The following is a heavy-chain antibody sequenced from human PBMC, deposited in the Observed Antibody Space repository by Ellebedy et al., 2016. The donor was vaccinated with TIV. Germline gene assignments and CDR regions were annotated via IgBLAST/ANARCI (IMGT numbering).Heavy chain of an antibody. CDR2: IIPMFGTA. CDR1: GGTFSSYA. D-gene: IGHD2-2*02. V-gene: IGHV1-69*13. J-gene: IGHJ3*02. Sequence: SVKVSCXASGGTFSSYAINWVRQAPGQGLEWMGGIIPMFGTANYAQKFQGRVTISADDSTSTVYMELSSLRSEDRAVYYCARAGEGCTTTICYNAFDIWGQGTMVTVSS. CDR3: ARAGEGCTTTICYNAFDI.